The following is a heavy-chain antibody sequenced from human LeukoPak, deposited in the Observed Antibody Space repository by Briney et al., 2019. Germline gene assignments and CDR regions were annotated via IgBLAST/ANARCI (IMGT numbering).Heavy chain of an antibody. D-gene: IGHD4-17*01. V-gene: IGHV3-23*01. Sequence: GGSLRLSCAASGFTFSSYAMSWVRQAPGKGLEWVSAISGSGGSTYYADSVKGRFTISRDNSKNTLYLQMNSLRAEDTAVYYCAKDRGANYDYGDYYFDYWGQGTLVTVSS. CDR2: ISGSGGST. CDR1: GFTFSSYA. CDR3: AKDRGANYDYGDYYFDY. J-gene: IGHJ4*02.